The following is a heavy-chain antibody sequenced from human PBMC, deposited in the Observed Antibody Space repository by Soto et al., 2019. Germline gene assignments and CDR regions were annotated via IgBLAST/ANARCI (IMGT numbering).Heavy chain of an antibody. CDR2: INGGRS. D-gene: IGHD2-2*01. Sequence: EVQLLESGGGLVQPGGSLRLSCEASGITFSRYDMSWVRQAPGKGLEWVSAINGGRSFYGDSVEGRFTVSRDNSKNTLYLKMNSLRVEDTAIYYCATNAWDLWGQGTLVTVSS. CDR1: GITFSRYD. J-gene: IGHJ5*02. V-gene: IGHV3-23*01. CDR3: ATNAWDL.